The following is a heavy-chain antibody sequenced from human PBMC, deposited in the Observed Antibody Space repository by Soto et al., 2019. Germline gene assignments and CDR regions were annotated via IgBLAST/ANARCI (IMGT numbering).Heavy chain of an antibody. CDR1: GFTFSNYA. V-gene: IGHV3-30*18. D-gene: IGHD4-17*01. CDR2: IXXXGXEX. J-gene: IGHJ4*02. Sequence: GGSLRLSCVASGFTFSNYAMHWVRQAPGKGLGWVAVIXXXGXEXXXLXXXXDRFTISRDNSKNTLYLQMNNLRPEDTAMYYCANSWTTLTTGFDFWGQGALVTVSS. CDR3: ANSWTTLTTGFDF.